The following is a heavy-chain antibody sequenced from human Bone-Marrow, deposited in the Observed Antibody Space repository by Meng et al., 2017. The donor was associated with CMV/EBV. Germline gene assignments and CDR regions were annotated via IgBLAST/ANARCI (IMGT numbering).Heavy chain of an antibody. CDR3: ARGGFWSGYNWFDP. V-gene: IGHV4-31*03. Sequence: SETLSLTCTVSGVSISSGGYYWNWFRQHPGKGLEWIGYISYSGSTDYMPSLKSRVSISVDTSKSQFSLKLSSVTAADTAVYYCARGGFWSGYNWFDPWGQGTLVTVSS. J-gene: IGHJ5*02. D-gene: IGHD3-3*01. CDR1: GVSISSGGYY. CDR2: ISYSGST.